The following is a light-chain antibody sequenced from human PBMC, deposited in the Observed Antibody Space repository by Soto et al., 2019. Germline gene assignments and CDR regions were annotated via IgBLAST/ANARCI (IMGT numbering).Light chain of an antibody. CDR3: QSYDSSLSGYV. Sequence: QSVLTQPPSVSEAPGQRVTISCTGSSSNIGAGYEAHWYQQVPGTPPKLLIYENNNRTSGVPDRFSGSKSGTSASLAITGLQAEDEAEYYCQSYDSSLSGYVFGTGTKLTVL. CDR1: SSNIGAGYE. CDR2: ENN. J-gene: IGLJ1*01. V-gene: IGLV1-40*01.